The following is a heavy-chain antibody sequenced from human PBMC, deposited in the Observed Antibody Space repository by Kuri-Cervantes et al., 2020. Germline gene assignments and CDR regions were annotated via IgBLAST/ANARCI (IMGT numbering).Heavy chain of an antibody. CDR1: GFTFSSYG. CDR3: AKVIQTYGSGSYSFDY. J-gene: IGHJ4*02. V-gene: IGHV3-30*18. Sequence: GGSLRLSCAASGFTFSSYGMHWVRQAPGKGLEWVAVISYDGSNKYYADSVKGRFTISRDNSKNTLYLQMNSLRAEDTAVYYCAKVIQTYGSGSYSFDYWGQGTLVTVSS. D-gene: IGHD3-10*01. CDR2: ISYDGSNK.